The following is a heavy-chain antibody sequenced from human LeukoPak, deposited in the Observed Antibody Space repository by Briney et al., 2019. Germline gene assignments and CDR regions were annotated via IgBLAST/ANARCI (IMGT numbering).Heavy chain of an antibody. CDR3: AKDVVVAATSIWYFDL. J-gene: IGHJ2*01. D-gene: IGHD2-15*01. CDR1: GFTFSSYA. Sequence: GRSLRLSCAASGFTFSSYAMSWVRQAPGKGLEWVSAISGSGGSTYYADSVKGRFTISRDNSKNTLYLQMNSLGAEDTAVYYCAKDVVVAATSIWYFDLWGRGTLVTVSS. CDR2: ISGSGGST. V-gene: IGHV3-23*01.